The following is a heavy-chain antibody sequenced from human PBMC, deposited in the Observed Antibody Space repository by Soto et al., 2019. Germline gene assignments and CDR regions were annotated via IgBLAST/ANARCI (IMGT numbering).Heavy chain of an antibody. D-gene: IGHD2-2*01. CDR3: ARSQGSSTSLEIYYYYYYGMDV. CDR1: GGTFSSYA. J-gene: IGHJ6*02. Sequence: QVQLVQSGAEVKKPGSSVKVSCKASGGTFSSYAISWVRQAPGQGLXXMGGIIPISETTNYAQKFQGRVTITADESKSTAYMELSSLRSEDTAVYYCARSQGSSTSLEIYYYYYYGMDVWGQGTTVTVSS. CDR2: IIPISETT. V-gene: IGHV1-69*01.